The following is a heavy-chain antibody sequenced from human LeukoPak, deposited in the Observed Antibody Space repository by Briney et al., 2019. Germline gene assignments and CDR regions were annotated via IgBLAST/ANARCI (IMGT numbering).Heavy chain of an antibody. V-gene: IGHV3-30*18. CDR3: AKSLSSSWYVGFDY. D-gene: IGHD6-13*01. Sequence: GGSLRLSCAASGFTFSSYAMHWARQAPGKGLEWVAVISSDGSNKYYTDSVRGRFTISRDNSKNTLYVQMHSLRADDTAVYYCAKSLSSSWYVGFDYWGQGTLVTVSS. CDR1: GFTFSSYA. CDR2: ISSDGSNK. J-gene: IGHJ4*02.